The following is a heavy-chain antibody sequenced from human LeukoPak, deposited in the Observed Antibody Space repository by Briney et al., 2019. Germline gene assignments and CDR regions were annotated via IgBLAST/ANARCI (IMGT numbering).Heavy chain of an antibody. J-gene: IGHJ4*02. Sequence: SVKVSCKASGGTFSSYAISWVRQAPGQGLGWMGRIIPIFGTANYAQKFQGRVTITTDESTSTAYMELSSLRSEDTAVYYCARLYSSGFPFDYWGQGTLVTVSS. D-gene: IGHD6-19*01. V-gene: IGHV1-69*05. CDR2: IIPIFGTA. CDR1: GGTFSSYA. CDR3: ARLYSSGFPFDY.